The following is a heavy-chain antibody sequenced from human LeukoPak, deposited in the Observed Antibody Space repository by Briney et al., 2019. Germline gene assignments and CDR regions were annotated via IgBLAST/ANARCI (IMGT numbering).Heavy chain of an antibody. CDR2: TRNKANSYTT. D-gene: IGHD1-26*01. CDR1: GCTFSSYG. CDR3: GRSGRYRPSDL. J-gene: IGHJ5*02. V-gene: IGHV3-72*01. Sequence: GGSLRLSCAASGCTFSSYGMHWVRQAPGKGLEWVGRTRNKANSYTTEYAASVKGRFTISRDDPKNLLYLQMNSLKSEDTAVYYCGRSGRYRPSDLWGQGTLVTVSS.